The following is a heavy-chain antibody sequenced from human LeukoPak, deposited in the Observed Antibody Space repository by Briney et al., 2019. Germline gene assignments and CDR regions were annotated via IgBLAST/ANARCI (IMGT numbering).Heavy chain of an antibody. D-gene: IGHD3-16*01. Sequence: SETLSLTCTVSGGSISSYYWSWIRQPPGKGLEWIGYIYYSGSTNYNPSLKSRVTISVDTSKNQFSLKLSSVTAADTAVYYCARLWGYQSGGLDAFDIWGQGTMVTVSS. CDR1: GGSISSYY. V-gene: IGHV4-59*08. CDR2: IYYSGST. J-gene: IGHJ3*02. CDR3: ARLWGYQSGGLDAFDI.